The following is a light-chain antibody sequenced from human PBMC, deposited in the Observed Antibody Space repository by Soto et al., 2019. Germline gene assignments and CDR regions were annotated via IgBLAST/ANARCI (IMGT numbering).Light chain of an antibody. CDR1: QDITNY. V-gene: IGKV1-33*01. CDR2: DAS. CDR3: QQYENVPIT. J-gene: IGKJ5*01. Sequence: DIQMTQSPSSLSASVGDRVTITCQASQDITNYLNWYQQKPGQAPKLLIYDASNLETGVPSRFSGSGSGTDFTFTISSLQPEDIATYYCQQYENVPITFGQGTRLEIK.